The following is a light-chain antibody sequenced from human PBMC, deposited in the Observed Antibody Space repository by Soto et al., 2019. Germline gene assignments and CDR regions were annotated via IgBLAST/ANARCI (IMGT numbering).Light chain of an antibody. CDR3: QQYGSSPRT. Sequence: EVVMTQSAATLSVSPGERATLSCRASQSVTTNMAWYQQKPGQAPRLLIYGASTRATGIPARLSGSGSGTDFTLTISRLEPEDFAVYYCQQYGSSPRTFGQGTKVDIK. CDR2: GAS. J-gene: IGKJ1*01. V-gene: IGKV3-15*01. CDR1: QSVTTN.